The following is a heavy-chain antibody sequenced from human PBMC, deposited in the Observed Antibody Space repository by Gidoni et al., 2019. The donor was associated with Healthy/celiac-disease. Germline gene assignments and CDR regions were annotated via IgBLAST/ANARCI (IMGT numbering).Heavy chain of an antibody. V-gene: IGHV3-53*02. CDR2: IYSGGST. J-gene: IGHJ5*02. CDR1: GFTVRINY. D-gene: IGHD4-17*01. CDR3: ARGWDDYGDPGWFDP. Sequence: EVQLVETGGGLIQPGGSLSLSCAAPGFTVRINYMSWVRQAPGKGLEWVSVIYSGGSTYYADSVKGRFTISRDNSKNTLYLQMNSLRAEDTAVYYCARGWDDYGDPGWFDPWGQGTLVTVSS.